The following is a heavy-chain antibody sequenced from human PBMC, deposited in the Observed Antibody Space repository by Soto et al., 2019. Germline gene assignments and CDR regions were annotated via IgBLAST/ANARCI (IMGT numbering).Heavy chain of an antibody. Sequence: WSLRLSCAASGFTFSSYAMSWVRQAPGKGLEWVSAISGSGGSTYYADSVKGRFTISRDNSKNTLYLQMNSLRAEDTAVYYCAKSHVVADAFDIWGQGTMVTVSS. D-gene: IGHD2-15*01. CDR3: AKSHVVADAFDI. CDR1: GFTFSSYA. V-gene: IGHV3-23*01. CDR2: ISGSGGST. J-gene: IGHJ3*02.